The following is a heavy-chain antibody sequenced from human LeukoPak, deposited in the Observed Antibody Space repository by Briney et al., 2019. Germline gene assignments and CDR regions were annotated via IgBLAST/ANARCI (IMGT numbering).Heavy chain of an antibody. CDR3: AAGEFFDY. V-gene: IGHV3-30-3*01. D-gene: IGHD3-10*01. CDR2: LSYDGTSK. CDR1: GFTFSSYA. J-gene: IGHJ4*02. Sequence: GRSLRLSCAASGFTFSSYAMHWVRQAPGKGLEWVAVLSYDGTSKYYADSVKGRFTISRDNSKNPLYLQMNSLRAEDTAVYYCAAGEFFDYWGQGTLVTVSS.